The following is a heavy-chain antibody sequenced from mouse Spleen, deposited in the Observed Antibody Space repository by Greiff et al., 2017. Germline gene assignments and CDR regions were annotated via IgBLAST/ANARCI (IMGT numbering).Heavy chain of an antibody. Sequence: QVQLQQSGAELVRPGSSVKLSCKASGYTFTSYWMHWVKQRPIQGLEWIGNIDPSDSETHYNQKFKDKATLTVDKSSSTAYMQLSSLTSEDSAVYYCARENYYGRGFDYWGQGTTLTVSS. CDR2: IDPSDSET. V-gene: IGHV1-52*01. CDR1: GYTFTSYW. J-gene: IGHJ2*01. CDR3: ARENYYGRGFDY. D-gene: IGHD1-1*01.